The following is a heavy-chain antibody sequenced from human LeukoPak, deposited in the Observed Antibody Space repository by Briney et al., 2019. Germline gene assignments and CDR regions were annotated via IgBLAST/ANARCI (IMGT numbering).Heavy chain of an antibody. Sequence: SETLSPTCTVSGGSISNGGYYWSWVRQPPGKGLEWIGYIYHSGSTYYNPSLKSRVTISVDRSKNQFSLKLSSVTAADTAVYYCARGGGSGTYFDYWGQGTLVTVSS. CDR1: GGSISNGGYY. V-gene: IGHV4-30-2*01. CDR3: ARGGGSGTYFDY. J-gene: IGHJ4*02. D-gene: IGHD1-26*01. CDR2: IYHSGST.